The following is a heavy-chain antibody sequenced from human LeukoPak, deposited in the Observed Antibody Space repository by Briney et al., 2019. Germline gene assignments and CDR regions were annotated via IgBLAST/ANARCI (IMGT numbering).Heavy chain of an antibody. J-gene: IGHJ1*01. CDR1: GFTFSSYG. Sequence: GGSLRLSCAASGFTFSSYGMHWVRQAPGKGLEWVAFIRYDGSNKYYADSVKGRFTISRDNSKNTLYLQMNSLRAEDTAVYYCARGVYYYDSSGYGEYFQHWGQGTLVTVSS. D-gene: IGHD3-22*01. CDR3: ARGVYYYDSSGYGEYFQH. CDR2: IRYDGSNK. V-gene: IGHV3-30*02.